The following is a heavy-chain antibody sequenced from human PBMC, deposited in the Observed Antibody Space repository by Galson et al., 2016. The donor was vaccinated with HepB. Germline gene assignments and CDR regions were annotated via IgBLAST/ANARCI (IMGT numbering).Heavy chain of an antibody. V-gene: IGHV4-59*01. CDR2: IYFRGTT. CDR3: ARGADFADSGWFDP. D-gene: IGHD4-17*01. Sequence: ETLSLTCTVSGGTISSYFWSWLRQPPGKGLEWIGYIYFRGTTNYNPSLRSRVTISVDTSKDQFSLSLTSVTAADTAVYCCARGADFADSGWFDPWGQGTLVTVSS. CDR1: GGTISSYF. J-gene: IGHJ5*02.